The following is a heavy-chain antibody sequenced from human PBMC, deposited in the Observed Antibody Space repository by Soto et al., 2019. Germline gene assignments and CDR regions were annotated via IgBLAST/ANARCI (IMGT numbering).Heavy chain of an antibody. CDR1: DGSVNSGPNY. D-gene: IGHD3-9*01. CDR3: GRHYNRYLDV. CDR2: MYNSEST. J-gene: IGHJ2*01. V-gene: IGHV4-61*01. Sequence: SETLSLTCTVSDGSVNSGPNYWTWIRQPPGKGLEWIGYMYNSESTNYNPSLRSRLTISIDTSKNQLSLELTSVTAADTAVYCCGRHYNRYLDVWGRGTLVTVSS.